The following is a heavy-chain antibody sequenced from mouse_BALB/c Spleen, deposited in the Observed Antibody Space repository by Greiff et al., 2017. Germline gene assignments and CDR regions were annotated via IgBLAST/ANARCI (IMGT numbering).Heavy chain of an antibody. CDR1: GFTFTDYY. J-gene: IGHJ3*01. V-gene: IGHV7-3*02. Sequence: EVQLVESGGGLVQPGGSLRLSCATSGFTFTDYYMSWVRQPPGKALEWLGFIRNKANGYTTEYSASVKGRFTISRDNSQSILYLQMNTLRAEDSATYYCARDPQLGLAYWGQGTLVTVSA. D-gene: IGHD4-1*02. CDR3: ARDPQLGLAY. CDR2: IRNKANGYTT.